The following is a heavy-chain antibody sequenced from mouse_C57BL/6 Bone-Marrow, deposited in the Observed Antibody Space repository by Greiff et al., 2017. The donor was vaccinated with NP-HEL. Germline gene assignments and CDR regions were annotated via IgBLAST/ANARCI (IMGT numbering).Heavy chain of an antibody. Sequence: QVQLQQPGAELVRPGSSVKLSCKASGYTFTSYWMHWVKQRPIQGLEWIGNIDPSDSETHYNQKFKDKATLTVDKSSSTAYMQLSSLTSEDSAVYYCARRGRVFYYDYDEDAMDYWGQGTSVTVSS. V-gene: IGHV1-52*01. CDR3: ARRGRVFYYDYDEDAMDY. CDR2: IDPSDSET. CDR1: GYTFTSYW. D-gene: IGHD2-4*01. J-gene: IGHJ4*01.